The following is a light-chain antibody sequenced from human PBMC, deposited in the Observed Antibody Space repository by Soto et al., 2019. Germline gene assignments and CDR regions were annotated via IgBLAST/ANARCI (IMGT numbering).Light chain of an antibody. Sequence: QSALTQPPSASGSPGQSVTTSCTGASSDVGGYNYVSWYQHHPGKAPKLMIYEVSKRPSGVPDRFSGSKSGNTASLTVSGLQADDDADYYCSSYAGSNNFVVFGGGTKLTVL. CDR2: EVS. V-gene: IGLV2-8*01. CDR3: SSYAGSNNFVV. J-gene: IGLJ3*02. CDR1: SSDVGGYNY.